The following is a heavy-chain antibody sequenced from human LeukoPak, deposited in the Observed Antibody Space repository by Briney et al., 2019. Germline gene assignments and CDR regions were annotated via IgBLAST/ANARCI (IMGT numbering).Heavy chain of an antibody. CDR2: FDPDDGET. Sequence: GASVKVSCKVSGYSLTELSMHWVRQAPGKGLEWMGGFDPDDGETPLFAQKFQGRVSMTEDTSTDTAYMELSSLGSEDTAVYYCATGTIYCSSCSGDYWGQGTLVTVSS. V-gene: IGHV1-24*01. CDR1: GYSLTELS. CDR3: ATGTIYCSSCSGDY. D-gene: IGHD2-2*01. J-gene: IGHJ4*02.